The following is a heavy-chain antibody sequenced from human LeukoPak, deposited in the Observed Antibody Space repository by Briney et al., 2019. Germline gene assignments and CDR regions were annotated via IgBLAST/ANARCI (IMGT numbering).Heavy chain of an antibody. CDR3: AREPSGSGGYDY. D-gene: IGHD3-10*01. CDR1: GFTFSGYY. CDR2: ISPNSGGT. J-gene: IGHJ4*02. Sequence: ATVKVSCKASGFTFSGYYMHWVRQAPGQGLEWMAWISPNSGGTNYVQKFQGRVTVTRDTSISTDYMEISGLTSDDTALYYCAREPSGSGGYDYWGQGTLVTVSS. V-gene: IGHV1-2*02.